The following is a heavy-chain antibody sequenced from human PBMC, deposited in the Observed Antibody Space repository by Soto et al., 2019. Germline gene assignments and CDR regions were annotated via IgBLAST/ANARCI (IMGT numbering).Heavy chain of an antibody. Sequence: ASVKVSCKASGYTFTSYGISWVRQAPGQGLEWMGWISAYNGNTNYAQKLQGRVTMTTDTSTSTAYMELRSLRSDDTAVYYCAREYEGDYGSGRNWFDPWGQGTLVTVSS. D-gene: IGHD3-10*01. CDR3: AREYEGDYGSGRNWFDP. CDR2: ISAYNGNT. V-gene: IGHV1-18*01. J-gene: IGHJ5*02. CDR1: GYTFTSYG.